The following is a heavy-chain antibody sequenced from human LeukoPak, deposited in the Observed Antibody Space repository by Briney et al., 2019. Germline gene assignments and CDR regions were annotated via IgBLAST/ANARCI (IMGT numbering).Heavy chain of an antibody. Sequence: SETLSLTCTVSGGSISSYYWSWIRQPPGKGLEWIGYIYYSGSTSYNPSLKSRVTISVDTSENQFSLKLSSVTAADTAVYYCARHRPVLGAFDIWGQGTMVTVSS. V-gene: IGHV4-59*08. J-gene: IGHJ3*02. CDR1: GGSISSYY. CDR3: ARHRPVLGAFDI. CDR2: IYYSGST. D-gene: IGHD2-8*01.